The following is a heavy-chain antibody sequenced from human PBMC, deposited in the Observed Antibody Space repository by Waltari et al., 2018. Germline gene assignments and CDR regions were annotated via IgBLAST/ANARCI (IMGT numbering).Heavy chain of an antibody. CDR1: GFSLSTSGLC. Sequence: GFSLSTSGLCVSWVRQPPGKALEWLARIDWDDEKHYSTSMRTRLSISKDTSKNQVVLTMTNVDPVDTATYYCARSTGASDYWGQGTLVTVSS. J-gene: IGHJ4*02. D-gene: IGHD2-8*02. V-gene: IGHV2-70*19. CDR3: ARSTGASDY. CDR2: IDWDDEK.